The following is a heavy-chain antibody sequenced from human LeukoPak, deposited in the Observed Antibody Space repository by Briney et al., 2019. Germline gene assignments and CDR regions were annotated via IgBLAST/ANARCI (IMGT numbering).Heavy chain of an antibody. Sequence: SETLSLTCAVYGGSFSGYYWSWIRQPPGKGLEWIGSIYHSGSTYYSPSLRSRITISVDTSKNQFSLKLSSVTAADTAVYYCAREDYYDSSGYYFDCWGQGTQVTVSS. CDR3: AREDYYDSSGYYFDC. D-gene: IGHD3-22*01. V-gene: IGHV4-34*01. CDR1: GGSFSGYY. J-gene: IGHJ4*02. CDR2: IYHSGST.